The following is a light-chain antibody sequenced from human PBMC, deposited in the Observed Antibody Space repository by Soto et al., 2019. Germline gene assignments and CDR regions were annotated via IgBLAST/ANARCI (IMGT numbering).Light chain of an antibody. Sequence: QSALTQPASVSGSPGQSITISCTGASSDVGNGNCVSWYQQHPGKAPKLMIYEVRNRPSGVSDRFSGSKAGNTASLTISGLQAEDEADYYCSSFTTSSTWVFGGGTKLTVL. CDR1: SSDVGNGNC. CDR3: SSFTTSSTWV. CDR2: EVR. V-gene: IGLV2-14*01. J-gene: IGLJ3*02.